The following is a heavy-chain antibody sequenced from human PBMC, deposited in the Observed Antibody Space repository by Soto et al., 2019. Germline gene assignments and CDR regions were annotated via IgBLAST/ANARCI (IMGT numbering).Heavy chain of an antibody. Sequence: PGGSLRLSCAASGYTFSGYWMHWVRQAPGKGLVWVSRISSDGISTTYADCAEGRFIISRDNAKNTLYLQLNSMRVEDTAVYYCARGSRGYSYGYNDYWGQGTLVTVSS. D-gene: IGHD5-18*01. J-gene: IGHJ4*02. CDR1: GYTFSGYW. CDR2: ISSDGIST. CDR3: ARGSRGYSYGYNDY. V-gene: IGHV3-74*01.